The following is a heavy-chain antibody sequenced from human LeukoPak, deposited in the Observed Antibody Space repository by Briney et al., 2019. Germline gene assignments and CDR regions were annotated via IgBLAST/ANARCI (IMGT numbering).Heavy chain of an antibody. D-gene: IGHD5-18*01. CDR1: GDSVSSNTAA. CDR3: ARGGYSYGYGYYYMDV. Sequence: SQTLSLTCGISGDSVSSNTAAWNWIRQSPSRGLEWLGRTYYRSKWYNNYAVSVISRITINSDSSKNQVSLQLNSVSPEDTAMYYCARGGYSYGYGYYYMDVWGKGTTVTVSS. V-gene: IGHV6-1*01. CDR2: TYYRSKWYN. J-gene: IGHJ6*03.